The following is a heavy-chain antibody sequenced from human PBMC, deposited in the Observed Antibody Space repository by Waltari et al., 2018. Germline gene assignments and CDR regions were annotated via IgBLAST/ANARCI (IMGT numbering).Heavy chain of an antibody. D-gene: IGHD5-18*01. V-gene: IGHV3-7*01. Sequence: EVQLVESGGGLVQPGGSLRLSCAASGFTFSSFWLRWVRQAPGKGREWVANIKQDGSEKYYVDSVKGRFTISRDNAKNSLYLQMNSLRAEDTAVYYCARAGGYSYGSPIDYWGQGTLVTVSS. CDR2: IKQDGSEK. CDR3: ARAGGYSYGSPIDY. J-gene: IGHJ4*02. CDR1: GFTFSSFW.